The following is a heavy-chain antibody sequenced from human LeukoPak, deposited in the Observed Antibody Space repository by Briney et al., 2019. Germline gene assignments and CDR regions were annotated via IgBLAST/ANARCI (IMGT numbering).Heavy chain of an antibody. Sequence: SETLSLTCAVSRASISSSNCLTWVRQPPGKGREWIGEIYHSGSTNYNPSLKSRVTISVDNSKNQFSLKMSPMTAADTAVYYCARAGGYTLDNWGQGTLVTASS. CDR2: IYHSGST. CDR1: RASISSSNC. D-gene: IGHD1-1*01. CDR3: ARAGGYTLDN. V-gene: IGHV4-4*02. J-gene: IGHJ4*02.